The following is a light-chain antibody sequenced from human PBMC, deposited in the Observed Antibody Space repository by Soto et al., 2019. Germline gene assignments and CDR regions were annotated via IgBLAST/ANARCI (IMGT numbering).Light chain of an antibody. CDR3: AAWDDSLSGLYV. Sequence: QSALTQPPSASGTPGQRVTISCSGSSSNIGSNYVYWYQQLPGTAPKLLIYRNNQRPSGVPDRFSGSKSGTSASLAISGLRSEDEADYYCAAWDDSLSGLYVXGTGTKVTVL. CDR1: SSNIGSNY. J-gene: IGLJ1*01. V-gene: IGLV1-47*01. CDR2: RNN.